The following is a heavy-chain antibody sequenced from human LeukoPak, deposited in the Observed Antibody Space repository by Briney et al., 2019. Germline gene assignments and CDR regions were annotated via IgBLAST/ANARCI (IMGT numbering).Heavy chain of an antibody. CDR3: AKDPPSSTLANWFDP. D-gene: IGHD6-13*01. Sequence: GGSPRLPCAASGFTFSSYAMSWVRQAPGKGLEWVSVISGSGSETYYADSVKGRFTISRDNSKNTLFLQMNSLRAEDTALYYCAKDPPSSTLANWFDPWGQGTLVTVSS. J-gene: IGHJ5*02. V-gene: IGHV3-23*01. CDR1: GFTFSSYA. CDR2: ISGSGSET.